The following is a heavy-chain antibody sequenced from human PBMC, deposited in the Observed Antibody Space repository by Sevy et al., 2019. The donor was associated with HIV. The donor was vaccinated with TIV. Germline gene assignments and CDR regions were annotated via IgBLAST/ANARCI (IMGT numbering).Heavy chain of an antibody. CDR1: GFSLSTSGMC. J-gene: IGHJ6*03. V-gene: IGHV2-70*01. CDR2: IDWDDDK. Sequence: SGPTLVKPTQTLTLTCTFSGFSLSTSGMCVSWIRQPPGKALEWLALIDWDDDKYYSTSLKTRLTISKDTSKNQVVLTTTNMDPVETATYYCARIRTGYSSGWYEYYYYYMDVWGKGTTVTVSS. D-gene: IGHD6-19*01. CDR3: ARIRTGYSSGWYEYYYYYMDV.